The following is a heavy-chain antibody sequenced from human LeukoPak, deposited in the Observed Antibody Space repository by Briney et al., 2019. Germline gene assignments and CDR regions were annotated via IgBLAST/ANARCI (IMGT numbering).Heavy chain of an antibody. CDR1: GFTFSSYV. V-gene: IGHV3-23*01. Sequence: GGSLRLSCAASGFTFSSYVMSWVRQAPGRGLEWVSAISGSGGSTYYADSVKGRFTISRDNSKNTLYLQMNSLRAEDTAVYYCAKDYYDSSGYYPGSFGDWGQGTLVTVSS. D-gene: IGHD3-22*01. CDR3: AKDYYDSSGYYPGSFGD. CDR2: ISGSGGST. J-gene: IGHJ4*02.